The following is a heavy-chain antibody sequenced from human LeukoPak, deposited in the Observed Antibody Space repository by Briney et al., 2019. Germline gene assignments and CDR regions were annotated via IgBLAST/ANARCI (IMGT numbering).Heavy chain of an antibody. CDR3: ARARPPDSDAFDI. CDR2: IGSSGDTI. CDR1: GFTFSDHY. Sequence: GGSLRLSCAASGFTFSDHYMSWIRQAPGKGLEWVSYIGSSGDTIYYADSVMGRFTISRDNAKNSLYLQMNNLRAEDTAVYYCARARPPDSDAFDIWGQGTMLTVSS. V-gene: IGHV3-11*01. J-gene: IGHJ3*02. D-gene: IGHD1-14*01.